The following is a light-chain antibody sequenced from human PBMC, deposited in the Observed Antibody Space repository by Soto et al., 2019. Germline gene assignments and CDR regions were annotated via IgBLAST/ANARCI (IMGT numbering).Light chain of an antibody. V-gene: IGLV2-23*01. CDR2: EDS. J-gene: IGLJ2*01. CDR3: CSYVGSSTLV. CDR1: SSDVGTNDV. Sequence: QSALTQPASVSGSRGQSITISCTGTSSDVGTNDVVSWYQQNPGKAPKLIIYEDSKRPSGVSNRFSASKSGNTASLTISGLQAEDEANYHCCSYVGSSTLVFGGGTKVTVL.